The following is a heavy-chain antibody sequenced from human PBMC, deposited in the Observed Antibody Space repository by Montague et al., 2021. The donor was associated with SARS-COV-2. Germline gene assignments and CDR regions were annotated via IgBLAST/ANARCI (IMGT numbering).Heavy chain of an antibody. CDR3: ARGISATNK. Sequence: CAISGDSVSSNTAAWSWIRQSPSRGLEWLGRTYYRSKWYNDYAVSVKSRISINADTSKSQFSLQLNSVTPEDTAVYYCARGISATNKWGQGTLVTVSS. CDR2: TYYRSKWYN. D-gene: IGHD6-13*01. V-gene: IGHV6-1*01. J-gene: IGHJ4*02. CDR1: GDSVSSNTAA.